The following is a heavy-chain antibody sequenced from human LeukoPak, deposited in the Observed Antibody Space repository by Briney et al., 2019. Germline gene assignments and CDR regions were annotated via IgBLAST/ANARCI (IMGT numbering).Heavy chain of an antibody. CDR1: GFTVSNDY. J-gene: IGHJ4*02. Sequence: PGGSLRLSCAASGFTVSNDYMSWVRQAPGKGLEWVSVIYTGGNTYYADSVKGRFTFSRDNSKNTLYLQMNSLRAEDTAVYYCAKDIAARYLDYWGQGTLVTVSS. CDR3: AKDIAARYLDY. CDR2: IYTGGNT. D-gene: IGHD6-6*01. V-gene: IGHV3-53*01.